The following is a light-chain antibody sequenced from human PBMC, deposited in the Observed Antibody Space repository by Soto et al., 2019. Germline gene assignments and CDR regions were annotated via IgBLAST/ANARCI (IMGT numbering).Light chain of an antibody. Sequence: QSALTQPASVSGSPGQSITISCTGTSSDVGSYNLVSWYQQHPDKAPKLMIYEVSKRPSGVSNRFSGSKSGNTASLTISGLQAEDEADYFCCSYAAGSTFPFGGGTKLTVL. V-gene: IGLV2-23*02. CDR2: EVS. J-gene: IGLJ2*01. CDR1: SSDVGSYNL. CDR3: CSYAAGSTFP.